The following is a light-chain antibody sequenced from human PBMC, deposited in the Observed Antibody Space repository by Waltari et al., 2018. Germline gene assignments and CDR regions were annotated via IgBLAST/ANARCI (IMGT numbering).Light chain of an antibody. CDR2: DVT. Sequence: QSALTQPRSVSGSPGPSVTISCTGTSSAVGGYHYVSWYQHHPGKAPKLIIYDVTKRPSGVPDRFSASKSDNTASLTISGLQAEDEADYYCCSYAGSITFWVFGGGTKLTVL. CDR3: CSYAGSITFWV. CDR1: SSAVGGYHY. V-gene: IGLV2-11*01. J-gene: IGLJ3*02.